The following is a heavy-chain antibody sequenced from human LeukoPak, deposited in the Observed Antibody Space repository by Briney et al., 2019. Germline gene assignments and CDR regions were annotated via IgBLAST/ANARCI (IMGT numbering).Heavy chain of an antibody. CDR2: MNPNSGNT. J-gene: IGHJ4*02. CDR3: ARSRKGATLFLFESRYKYYFDY. CDR1: GYTFTSYD. D-gene: IGHD1-26*01. V-gene: IGHV1-8*01. Sequence: GASVKVSCKASGYTFTSYDINWVRQATGQGLEWMGWMNPNSGNTGYAQKFQGRVTMTRNTSISTAYMELSSLRSEDTAVYYCARSRKGATLFLFESRYKYYFDYWGQGTLVTVSS.